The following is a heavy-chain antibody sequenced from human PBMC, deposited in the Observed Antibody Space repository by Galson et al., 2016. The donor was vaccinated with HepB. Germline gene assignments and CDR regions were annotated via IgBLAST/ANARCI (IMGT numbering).Heavy chain of an antibody. CDR2: INADGTST. J-gene: IGHJ6*03. Sequence: SLRLSCAASDFTFSGRWMHWVRQVPGKGLVWVSYINADGTSTTYVDSVKGRFTISRDNSKNTLYLQMNSLRAEDTAVYCCAKVLPYYYYYMDVWGKGTTVTVSS. V-gene: IGHV3-74*01. CDR1: DFTFSGRW. CDR3: AKVLPYYYYYMDV.